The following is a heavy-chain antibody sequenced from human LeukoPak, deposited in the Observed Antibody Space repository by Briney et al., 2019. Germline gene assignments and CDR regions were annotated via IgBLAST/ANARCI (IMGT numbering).Heavy chain of an antibody. Sequence: PGGSLRLSCAASGFTFSSYWMSWVRQAPGKGLEWVANINQDGSEKYYVDSVKGRFTISRDNAKNSLYLQMNSLRAEDTAVYYCASGFGFDCSSTSCSYFDYWGQGTLVTVSS. CDR2: INQDGSEK. V-gene: IGHV3-7*01. J-gene: IGHJ4*02. CDR1: GFTFSSYW. CDR3: ASGFGFDCSSTSCSYFDY. D-gene: IGHD2-2*01.